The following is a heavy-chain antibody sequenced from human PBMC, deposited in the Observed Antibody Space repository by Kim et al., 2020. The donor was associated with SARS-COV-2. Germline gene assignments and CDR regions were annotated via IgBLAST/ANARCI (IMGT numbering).Heavy chain of an antibody. D-gene: IGHD3-22*01. CDR3: ARGVHYYDSSGYYYPWNWFDP. J-gene: IGHJ5*02. Sequence: GGSLRLSCAASGFTVSSNYMSWVRQAPGKGLEWVSVIYSGGSTYYADSVKGRFTISRDNSKNTLYLQMNSLRAEDTAVYYCARGVHYYDSSGYYYPWNWFDPWGQGTLVTVSS. CDR2: IYSGGST. V-gene: IGHV3-53*01. CDR1: GFTVSSNY.